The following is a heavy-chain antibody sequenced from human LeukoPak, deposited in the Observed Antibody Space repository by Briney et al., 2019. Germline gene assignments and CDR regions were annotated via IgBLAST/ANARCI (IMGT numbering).Heavy chain of an antibody. D-gene: IGHD2-15*01. V-gene: IGHV3-21*01. CDR2: ICSDRSNK. J-gene: IGHJ4*02. CDR3: ARDWCSGGSGYFPIDY. Sequence: GGSLRLSCAASGFTFSSYSMHWVRQAPGKGLEWVSFICSDRSNKYYADSVKGRFTISRDNSKNSLYLQMNSLRAEDTAVYYCARDWCSGGSGYFPIDYWGQGTLVTVSS. CDR1: GFTFSSYS.